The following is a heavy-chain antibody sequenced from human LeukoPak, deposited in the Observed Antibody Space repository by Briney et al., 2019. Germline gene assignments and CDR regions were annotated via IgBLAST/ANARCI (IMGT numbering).Heavy chain of an antibody. J-gene: IGHJ4*02. V-gene: IGHV4-4*07. CDR3: ARAGPSDCSSTSCPPPFDY. CDR2: IYTSGST. D-gene: IGHD2-2*01. Sequence: SSETLSLTCTVSGGSISSYYWSWIRQPAGKGLEWIGRIYTSGSTNYNPSLKSRVTMSVDTSKNQFSLKLSSVTAADTAVDYCARAGPSDCSSTSCPPPFDYWGQGTLVTVSS. CDR1: GGSISSYY.